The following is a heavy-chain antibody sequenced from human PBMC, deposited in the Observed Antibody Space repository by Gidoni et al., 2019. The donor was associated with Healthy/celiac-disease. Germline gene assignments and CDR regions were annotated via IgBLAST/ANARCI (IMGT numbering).Heavy chain of an antibody. D-gene: IGHD5-18*01. CDR3: ARDRRTASNDYFDY. J-gene: IGHJ4*02. V-gene: IGHV4-4*02. CDR1: GGYISSSNW. Sequence: HVQLQESGPGLVKPSGTLSLTCAVSGGYISSSNWWSWVRQPPGKVLEWIGEIYHSGSTNYNPSLKSRVTISVDKSKNQFSLKLSSVTAADTAVYYCARDRRTASNDYFDYWGQGTLVTVSS. CDR2: IYHSGST.